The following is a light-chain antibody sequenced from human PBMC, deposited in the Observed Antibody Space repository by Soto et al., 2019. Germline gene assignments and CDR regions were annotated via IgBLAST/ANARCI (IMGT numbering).Light chain of an antibody. CDR3: MQALQTPWT. Sequence: DIVMTQSPLSLPVTPGEPASISCRSSRIRLHSNGYNYLDWYLQKPGQSPQLLIYLGSNRASGVPDRFSGSGSGTDFTLKISRVEAEDVGVYYCMQALQTPWTFGQGTKVDI. V-gene: IGKV2-28*01. CDR1: RIRLHSNGYNY. CDR2: LGS. J-gene: IGKJ1*01.